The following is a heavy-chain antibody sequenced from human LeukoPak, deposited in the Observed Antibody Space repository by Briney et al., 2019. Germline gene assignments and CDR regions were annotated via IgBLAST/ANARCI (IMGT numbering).Heavy chain of an antibody. CDR2: IKQDGSQK. V-gene: IGHV3-7*04. J-gene: IGHJ4*02. CDR3: AKDSGYYPPCFDY. CDR1: GFTFSSYG. Sequence: PGGSLRLSCAASGFTFSSYGMHWVRQAPGKVLEWVANIKQDGSQKYYVDSVKGRFSISRDNAKNSLYLQMNSLRAEDTAVYYCAKDSGYYPPCFDYWGQGTLVTVSS. D-gene: IGHD3-22*01.